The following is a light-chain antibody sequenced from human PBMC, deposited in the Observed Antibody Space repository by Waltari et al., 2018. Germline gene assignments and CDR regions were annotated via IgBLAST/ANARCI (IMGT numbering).Light chain of an antibody. CDR1: QTVYTY. CDR3: LQRVSRPPWT. CDR2: DAS. V-gene: IGKV3-11*01. J-gene: IGKJ1*01. Sequence: ETVLTQSPATLSLSPGERPTLPCRASQTVYTYLAWYQQKPGQAPRLLIYDASNRASGVPARFSGSGSGTDFTLTISSLEPEDFAVYYCLQRVSRPPWTFGQGTKVEL.